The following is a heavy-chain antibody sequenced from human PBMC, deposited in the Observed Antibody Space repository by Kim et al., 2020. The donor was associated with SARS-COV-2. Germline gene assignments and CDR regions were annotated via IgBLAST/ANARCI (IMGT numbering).Heavy chain of an antibody. D-gene: IGHD6-13*01. Sequence: NPSIKTRVTISVDTSKNQFSLKLSSVTAADTAVYYCARDRAAAGTGWFDPWGQGTLVIVSS. J-gene: IGHJ5*02. V-gene: IGHV4-61*02. CDR3: ARDRAAAGTGWFDP.